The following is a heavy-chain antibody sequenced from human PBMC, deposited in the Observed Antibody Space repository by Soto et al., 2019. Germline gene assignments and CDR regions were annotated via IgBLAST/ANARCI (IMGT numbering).Heavy chain of an antibody. CDR3: AKDRMGYNSVWDPFDI. V-gene: IGHV3-23*01. Sequence: HPGGSLRLSCAASGFTFSTYAMSWVRQAPGKGLEWVSGIGGGETDTHYAESVKGRLTISRDNSKSTLFLQMSSLGAEDTAVYYCAKDRMGYNSVWDPFDIWGQGTMVTVSS. J-gene: IGHJ3*02. CDR1: GFTFSTYA. CDR2: IGGGETDT. D-gene: IGHD3-10*01.